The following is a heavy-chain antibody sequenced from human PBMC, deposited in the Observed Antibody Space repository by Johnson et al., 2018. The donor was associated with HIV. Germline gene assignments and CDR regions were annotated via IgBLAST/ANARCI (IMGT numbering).Heavy chain of an antibody. D-gene: IGHD1-26*01. J-gene: IGHJ3*02. V-gene: IGHV3-9*01. Sequence: ELQLVESGGGVVQPGRSLRLSCAASGFTFDDYAMHWVRQAPGKGLEWVSGISWNSGSIGYADSVKGRFTISRDNAKNSLYLQMNSLRAEDTALYYCAKDMGWELHPGAFDIWGQGTKVTVSS. CDR3: AKDMGWELHPGAFDI. CDR2: ISWNSGSI. CDR1: GFTFDDYA.